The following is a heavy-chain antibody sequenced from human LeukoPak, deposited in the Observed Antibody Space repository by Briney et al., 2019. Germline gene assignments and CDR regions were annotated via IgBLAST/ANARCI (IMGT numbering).Heavy chain of an antibody. J-gene: IGHJ4*02. V-gene: IGHV4-34*01. Sequence: PSETLSLTCAVYGGSFSGYYWSWIRQPPGKGLEWIGEINHSGSTNYNPSLKSRVTISVDTSKNQFSLKLSSVTAADTAVYYCARQTGYGSGSYYFLYYFDYWGQGTLVTVSS. D-gene: IGHD3-10*01. CDR3: ARQTGYGSGSYYFLYYFDY. CDR1: GGSFSGYY. CDR2: INHSGST.